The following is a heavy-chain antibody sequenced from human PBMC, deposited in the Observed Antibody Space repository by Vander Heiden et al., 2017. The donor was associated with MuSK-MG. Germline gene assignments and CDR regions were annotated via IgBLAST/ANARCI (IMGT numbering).Heavy chain of an antibody. CDR1: GFTFSSYG. CDR2: IRYDGSNK. Sequence: EKEGGVVQPGGSLRLSCAASGFTFSSYGMHWVRQAPGKGLEWVAFIRYDGSNKYYADSVKGRFTISRDNSKNTLYLQMNSLRAEDTAVYYCAKDWIAVAEFDYWGQGTLVTVSS. CDR3: AKDWIAVAEFDY. V-gene: IGHV3-30*02. J-gene: IGHJ4*02. D-gene: IGHD6-19*01.